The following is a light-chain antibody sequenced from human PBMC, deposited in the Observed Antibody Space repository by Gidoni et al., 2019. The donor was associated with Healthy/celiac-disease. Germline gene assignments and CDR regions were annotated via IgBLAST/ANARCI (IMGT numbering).Light chain of an antibody. Sequence: VLPQSPAPLSLSPGERATLSCRASQSVSSYLAWYQQKPGQAPRLLIYDASNRATGIPARFSGSGSGTDFTLTISSLEPEDFAVYYCQQRSNWPPWTFGQGTKVEIK. V-gene: IGKV3-11*01. CDR1: QSVSSY. J-gene: IGKJ1*01. CDR3: QQRSNWPPWT. CDR2: DAS.